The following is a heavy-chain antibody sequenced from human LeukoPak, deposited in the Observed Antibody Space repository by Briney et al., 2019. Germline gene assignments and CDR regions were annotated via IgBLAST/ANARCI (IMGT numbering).Heavy chain of an antibody. D-gene: IGHD3-3*01. CDR3: AREWSKIAIAGVVRSHFDN. CDR1: GFTVSSNY. CDR2: IYSGGST. Sequence: GGSLRLSCAASGFTVSSNYMSWVRQAPGKGLEWVSVIYSGGSTYYADSVKGRFTISRDNSKNTLYLQMNSLRAEDTAVYYCAREWSKIAIAGVVRSHFDNWGQGTPVTVSS. V-gene: IGHV3-53*01. J-gene: IGHJ4*02.